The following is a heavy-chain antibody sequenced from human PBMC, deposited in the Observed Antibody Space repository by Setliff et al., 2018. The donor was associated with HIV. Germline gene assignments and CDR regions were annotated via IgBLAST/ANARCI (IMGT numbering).Heavy chain of an antibody. V-gene: IGHV4-4*02. CDR1: GGSISSSNW. CDR2: IYHSGSA. Sequence: SETLFLTCAVSGGSISSSNWWSWVRQPPGKGLEWIGEIYHSGSANYNPSLKSRVIISIDKSKNKFSLKVSSVTAADTAVYYCARILVAAAGTGFDPWGQGILVTVSS. J-gene: IGHJ5*02. D-gene: IGHD6-13*01. CDR3: ARILVAAAGTGFDP.